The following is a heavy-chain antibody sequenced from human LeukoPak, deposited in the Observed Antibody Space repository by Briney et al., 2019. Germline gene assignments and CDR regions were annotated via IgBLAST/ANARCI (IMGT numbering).Heavy chain of an antibody. D-gene: IGHD3-10*01. CDR1: GASISSYY. Sequence: SETLSLTCTVSGASISSYYWSWIRQPPGKGLEWIGYIYYSGSTNYNPSLKSRVTISVDTSKNQFSLKLSSVTAADTAVYYCARDRLTPMVRGSLDYWGQGTLVTVSS. CDR2: IYYSGST. CDR3: ARDRLTPMVRGSLDY. J-gene: IGHJ4*02. V-gene: IGHV4-59*12.